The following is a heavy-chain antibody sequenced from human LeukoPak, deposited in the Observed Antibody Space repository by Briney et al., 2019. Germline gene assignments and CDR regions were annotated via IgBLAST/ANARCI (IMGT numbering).Heavy chain of an antibody. D-gene: IGHD3-3*01. V-gene: IGHV3-30*18. CDR3: AKERLGIFGALGY. CDR1: GFSFSSYG. CDR2: ISYDGSNK. J-gene: IGHJ4*02. Sequence: GGSLRLSCAASGFSFSSYGMHWVRQAPGKGLEWVAVISYDGSNKYYADSVKGRFTISRDNSKNTLYLQMNSLRAEDTAVYYCAKERLGIFGALGYWGQGTLVTVSS.